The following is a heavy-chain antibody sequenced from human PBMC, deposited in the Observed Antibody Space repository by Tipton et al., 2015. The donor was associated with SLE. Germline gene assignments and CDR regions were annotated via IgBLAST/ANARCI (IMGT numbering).Heavy chain of an antibody. CDR2: IYYSGST. Sequence: TLSLTCTVSGGSISSYYWSWIRQPPGRGLEWIGYIYYSGSTNYNPSLKSQVTISVDTSKNQFSLKLSSVTDEDTAAYYCARSEGSWDAFDIWGQGTMVTVSS. CDR1: GGSISSYY. CDR3: ARSEGSWDAFDI. J-gene: IGHJ3*02. D-gene: IGHD3-10*01. V-gene: IGHV4-59*01.